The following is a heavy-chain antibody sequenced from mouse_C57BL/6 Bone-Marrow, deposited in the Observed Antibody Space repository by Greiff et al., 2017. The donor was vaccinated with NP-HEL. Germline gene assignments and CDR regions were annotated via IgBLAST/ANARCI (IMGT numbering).Heavy chain of an antibody. D-gene: IGHD2-4*01. Sequence: QVQLKQPGAELVKPGASVKLSCKASGYTFTSYWMHWVKQRPGQGLEWIGMIHPNSGSTNYNEKFKSKATLTVDKSSSTAYMQLSSLTSEDSAVYYCARWSMGYDYSYAMDYWGQGTSVTVSS. CDR1: GYTFTSYW. CDR3: ARWSMGYDYSYAMDY. V-gene: IGHV1-64*01. J-gene: IGHJ4*01. CDR2: IHPNSGST.